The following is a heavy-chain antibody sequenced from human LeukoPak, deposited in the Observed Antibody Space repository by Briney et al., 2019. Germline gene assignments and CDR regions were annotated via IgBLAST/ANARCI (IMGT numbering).Heavy chain of an antibody. CDR3: ARDQVQLWSEQETIDY. D-gene: IGHD5-18*01. Sequence: GGSLRLSCAASGFTFSSYSMNWVRQAPGKGLEWVSSISSSSSYIYYADSVKGRFTISRDNAKNSLYLQMNSLRAEDTAVYYCARDQVQLWSEQETIDYWGQGTLVTVSS. V-gene: IGHV3-21*01. CDR2: ISSSSSYI. J-gene: IGHJ4*02. CDR1: GFTFSSYS.